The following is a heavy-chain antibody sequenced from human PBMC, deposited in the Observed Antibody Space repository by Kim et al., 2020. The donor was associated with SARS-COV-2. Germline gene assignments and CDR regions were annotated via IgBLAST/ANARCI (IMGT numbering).Heavy chain of an antibody. J-gene: IGHJ5*02. V-gene: IGHV4-59*01. CDR1: GGSISSYY. CDR2: IYYSGST. CDR3: AGAGGNSLFPNWFDP. D-gene: IGHD1-1*01. Sequence: SETLSLSCTVSGGSISSYYWSWIRQPPGRGLDWIGYIYYSGSTNYNPSLKSRVTISVDTSKNQFSLRLSSVTAADTAVYYCAGAGGNSLFPNWFDPWGQG.